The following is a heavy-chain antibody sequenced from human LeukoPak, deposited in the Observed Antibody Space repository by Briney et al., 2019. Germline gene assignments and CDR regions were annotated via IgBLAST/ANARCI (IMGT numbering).Heavy chain of an antibody. Sequence: GASVKVSCKASGFTFTSSAMQWVRQARGQRLEWIGWIVVGSGNTNYAQKFQERVTITRDMSTSTAYMELSSLRSEDTAVYYCAGGDTLYYYYGMDVWGQGTTVTVSS. J-gene: IGHJ6*02. CDR2: IVVGSGNT. D-gene: IGHD2-21*01. CDR3: AGGDTLYYYYGMDV. CDR1: GFTFTSSA. V-gene: IGHV1-58*02.